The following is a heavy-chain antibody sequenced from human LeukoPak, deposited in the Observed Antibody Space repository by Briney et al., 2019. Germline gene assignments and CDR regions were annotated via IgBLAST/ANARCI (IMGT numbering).Heavy chain of an antibody. D-gene: IGHD3-10*01. CDR3: ARGFGDWGLSWFDP. CDR1: GGSFSTYY. V-gene: IGHV4-59*01. Sequence: SETLSLTCTVSGGSFSTYYWSWIRQPPGKGLEWIGYIYYSGSAKYNPSLKSRVTISVDTSKNQFSLKLTSVTAADTAVYYCARGFGDWGLSWFDPWGQGTLVTVSS. J-gene: IGHJ5*02. CDR2: IYYSGSA.